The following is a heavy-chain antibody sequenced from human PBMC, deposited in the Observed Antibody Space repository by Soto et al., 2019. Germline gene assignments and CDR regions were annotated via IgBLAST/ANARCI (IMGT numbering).Heavy chain of an antibody. V-gene: IGHV4-31*03. CDR2: IYYSGST. J-gene: IGHJ6*02. Sequence: PSETLSLTCTVSGGSISSGGYYWSWIRQHPGKGLEWIGYIYYSGSTYYNPSLKSRVTISVDTSKNQFSLKLSSVTAADTAVYYCASSNCSGGSCYSRLHYGMDVWGQGTTVTVS. D-gene: IGHD2-15*01. CDR1: GGSISSGGYY. CDR3: ASSNCSGGSCYSRLHYGMDV.